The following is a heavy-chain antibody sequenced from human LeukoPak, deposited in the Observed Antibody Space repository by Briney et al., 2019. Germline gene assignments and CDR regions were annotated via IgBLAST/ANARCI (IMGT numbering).Heavy chain of an antibody. Sequence: GGSLRLSCAASGFTFSSYWMSWVRQAPGKGLEWVANIEQDGSEKYYVDSVKGRFTISRDNAKNSLYLQMNSLRAEDTAVYYCASPHDYGDRFDYWGQGTLVTVSS. CDR1: GFTFSSYW. D-gene: IGHD4-17*01. V-gene: IGHV3-7*01. J-gene: IGHJ4*02. CDR2: IEQDGSEK. CDR3: ASPHDYGDRFDY.